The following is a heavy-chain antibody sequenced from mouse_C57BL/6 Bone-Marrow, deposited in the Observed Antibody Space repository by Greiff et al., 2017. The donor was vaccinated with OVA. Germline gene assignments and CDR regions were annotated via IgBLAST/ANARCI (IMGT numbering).Heavy chain of an antibody. CDR2: ISDGGSYT. CDR3: ARDPLNAMDY. Sequence: EVHLVESGGGLVKPGGSLKLSCAASGFTFSSYAMSWVRQTPEKRLEWVATISDGGSYTYYPDNVKSRFTISRDNAKNNLYLQMSHLKSEDTAMYYCARDPLNAMDYWGQRTSVTVSS. J-gene: IGHJ4*01. CDR1: GFTFSSYA. V-gene: IGHV5-4*01.